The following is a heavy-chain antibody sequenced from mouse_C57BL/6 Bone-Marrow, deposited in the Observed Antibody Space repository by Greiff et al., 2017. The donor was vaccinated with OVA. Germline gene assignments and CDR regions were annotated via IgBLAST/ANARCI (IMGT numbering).Heavy chain of an antibody. CDR2: IYLGNGYT. J-gene: IGHJ3*01. Sequence: VQLQQSGAELVRPGSPVKLSCKTSGYTFTSYGINWVKQRPGQGLEWIGYIYLGNGYTEYNEKFKGKATLTSDTSSSTAYMQLSSLTSEDSAVYFCARGGPYGSPAYWGQGTLVTVSA. CDR3: ARGGPYGSPAY. D-gene: IGHD1-1*01. CDR1: GYTFTSYG. V-gene: IGHV1-58*01.